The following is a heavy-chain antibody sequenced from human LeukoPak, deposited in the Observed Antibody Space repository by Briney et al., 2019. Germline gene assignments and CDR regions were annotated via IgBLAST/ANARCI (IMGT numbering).Heavy chain of an antibody. CDR2: MNPNSGDT. CDR3: VRGGVATLTTKTFYYYMDV. V-gene: IGHV1-8*01. J-gene: IGHJ6*03. Sequence: ASVKVSCKASGYTFTSYDITWVRQATGQGLEWMGWMNPNSGDTGYAQRFQGRVTMTRNTSISTAYMELSGLRSEDTALYYCVRGGVATLTTKTFYYYMDVWGEGTTVTVSS. D-gene: IGHD4-17*01. CDR1: GYTFTSYD.